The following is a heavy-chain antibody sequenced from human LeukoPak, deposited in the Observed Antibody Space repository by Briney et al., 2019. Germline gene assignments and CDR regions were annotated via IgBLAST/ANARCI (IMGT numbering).Heavy chain of an antibody. V-gene: IGHV1-2*02. CDR2: INPNSGGT. CDR3: ARSSAELIAARD. J-gene: IGHJ4*02. Sequence: GASVTVSCKASGYTFTDYYMHWVRQAPGQGLAWMGWINPNSGGTNYAQKFQGRVTMTRDTSISTAYMELSRLRSDDTAVYYCARSSAELIAARDWGQGTLVTVSS. D-gene: IGHD6-6*01. CDR1: GYTFTDYY.